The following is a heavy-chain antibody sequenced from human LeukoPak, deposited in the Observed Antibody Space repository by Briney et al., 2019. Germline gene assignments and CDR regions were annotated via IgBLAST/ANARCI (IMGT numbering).Heavy chain of an antibody. D-gene: IGHD4-23*01. CDR3: AKGNWYGDKSAGYFDY. V-gene: IGHV3-23*01. Sequence: GGSLRLSCAASGFTFTTYAMTWVRQTPGKGLEWVSGISGSGGSTYYADSVKGRFTISRDNSKNTLFLQMNSLRAEDTAVYYCAKGNWYGDKSAGYFDYWGQGTLVTVSS. CDR2: ISGSGGST. CDR1: GFTFTTYA. J-gene: IGHJ4*02.